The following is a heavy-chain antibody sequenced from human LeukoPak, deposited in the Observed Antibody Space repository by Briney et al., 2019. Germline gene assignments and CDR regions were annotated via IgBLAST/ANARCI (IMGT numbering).Heavy chain of an antibody. V-gene: IGHV3-9*01. D-gene: IGHD3-10*01. Sequence: PGGSLRLSCAASGFSFDDYAMHWVRQAPGKGLEWVSGISWNSGSIGYADSVKGRLTISRDNANNSLYLQMNSLRPEDTALYYCAKDLGFTYGMNYYYYGINVWGQGTTVTVSS. CDR3: AKDLGFTYGMNYYYYGINV. CDR1: GFSFDDYA. CDR2: ISWNSGSI. J-gene: IGHJ6*02.